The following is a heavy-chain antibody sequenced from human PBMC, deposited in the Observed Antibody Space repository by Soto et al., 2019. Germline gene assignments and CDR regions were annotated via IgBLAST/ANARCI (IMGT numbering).Heavy chain of an antibody. CDR3: ARSHVPAAPGWFDP. V-gene: IGHV4-31*03. CDR1: GGSISSGGYY. CDR2: IYYSGST. Sequence: SETLSLTCTVSGGSISSGGYYWSWIRQHPGKGLEWIGYIYYSGSTYYNPSLKSRVTISVDTSKNQFSLKLSSVTAADTAVYYCARSHVPAAPGWFDPWGQGTLVTVSS. J-gene: IGHJ5*02. D-gene: IGHD2-2*01.